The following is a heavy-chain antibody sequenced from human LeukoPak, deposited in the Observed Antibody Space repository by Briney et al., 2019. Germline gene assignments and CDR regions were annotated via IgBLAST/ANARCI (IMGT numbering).Heavy chain of an antibody. Sequence: GGSLRLSCAASGFTFNNYWMHWVRQAPGKGLVWVSHINSDGSSTSYADSVKGRFTISRDNAKNTLYLEVNTLRAEDTAVYYCARDGYCSGGKCYGSDYWGQGTLVIVSS. CDR1: GFTFNNYW. CDR2: INSDGSST. J-gene: IGHJ4*02. CDR3: ARDGYCSGGKCYGSDY. V-gene: IGHV3-74*01. D-gene: IGHD2-15*01.